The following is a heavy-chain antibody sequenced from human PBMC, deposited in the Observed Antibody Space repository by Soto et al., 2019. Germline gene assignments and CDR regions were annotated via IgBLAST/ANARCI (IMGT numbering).Heavy chain of an antibody. CDR3: ARAPYYYDSSGYWAY. J-gene: IGHJ4*02. CDR2: ISSSSSYI. V-gene: IGHV3-21*01. D-gene: IGHD3-22*01. Sequence: EVQLVESGGGLVKPGGSLRLSCAASGFTFSSYSMNWVRQAPGKGLEWVSSISSSSSYIYYADSVKGRFTISRDNAXNSLYLQMNSLRAEDTAVYYCARAPYYYDSSGYWAYWGQGTLVTVSS. CDR1: GFTFSSYS.